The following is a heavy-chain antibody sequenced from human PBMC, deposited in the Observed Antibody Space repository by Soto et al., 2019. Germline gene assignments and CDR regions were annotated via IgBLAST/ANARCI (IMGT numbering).Heavy chain of an antibody. J-gene: IGHJ4*02. CDR1: GGSVSSGSYY. Sequence: SETLSLTCTGSGGSVSSGSYYWSWIRQPPGKGLEWIGYIYYSGSTNYNPSLKSRVTISVDTSKNQFSLKLSSVTAADTAVYYCARGGGYYFDYWGQGTLVTVSS. D-gene: IGHD3-10*01. CDR2: IYYSGST. CDR3: ARGGGYYFDY. V-gene: IGHV4-61*01.